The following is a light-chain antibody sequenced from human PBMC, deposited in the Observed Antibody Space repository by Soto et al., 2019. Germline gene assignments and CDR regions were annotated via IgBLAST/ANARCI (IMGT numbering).Light chain of an antibody. V-gene: IGLV2-14*01. Sequence: QSALTQPASVSGSPGQSITISCTGTTSDVGGYNYVSWYQQHPGKAPKLMICEVSNRPSGVSNRFSGSKSGNTAYLTISGLQAEDEAAYSCSSYTSSGTLVVFGGGTTLTVL. CDR1: TSDVGGYNY. CDR2: EVS. CDR3: SSYTSSGTLVV. J-gene: IGLJ2*01.